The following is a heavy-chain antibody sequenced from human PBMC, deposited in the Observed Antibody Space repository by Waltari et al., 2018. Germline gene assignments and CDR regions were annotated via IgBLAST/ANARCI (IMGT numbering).Heavy chain of an antibody. D-gene: IGHD6-13*01. Sequence: QVQLVESGGGVVQPGRSLRLSCAASGFTFSSYGMHWVRQAPGKGLEWVAVISYDGSNKYYADSVKGRFPISRDNSKNTLYLQMNSLRAEDTAVYYCAKADSSSWTFAFDIWGQGTMVTVSS. CDR3: AKADSSSWTFAFDI. CDR2: ISYDGSNK. CDR1: GFTFSSYG. V-gene: IGHV3-30*18. J-gene: IGHJ3*02.